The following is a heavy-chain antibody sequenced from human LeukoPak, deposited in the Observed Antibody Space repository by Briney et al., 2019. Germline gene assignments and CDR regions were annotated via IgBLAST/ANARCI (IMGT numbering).Heavy chain of an antibody. Sequence: SETLSLTCTVSGGSISSGGYYWSWIRQHPGKGLEWIGYIYYSGSTNYNPSLKSRVTISVDTSKNQFSLRLSSVTAADTAVYYCARLTLRSGSYFDYWGQGTLVTVSS. V-gene: IGHV4-61*08. D-gene: IGHD1-26*01. J-gene: IGHJ4*02. CDR1: GGSISSGGYY. CDR3: ARLTLRSGSYFDY. CDR2: IYYSGST.